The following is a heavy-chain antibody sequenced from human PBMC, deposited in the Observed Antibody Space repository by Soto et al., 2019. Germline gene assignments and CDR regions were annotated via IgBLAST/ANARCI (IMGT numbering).Heavy chain of an antibody. CDR1: GFTFYDYA. J-gene: IGHJ5*01. CDR3: ARGLGYCSSTSCYSIFDS. V-gene: IGHV3-66*01. D-gene: IGHD2-2*01. Sequence: PGGSLRLSCAASGFTFYDYAMHWVRQAPGKGLEWVSIIYSNSSTYYADSVKGRFTISRDNSKNTLYLQMNTLRAEDTAMYYCARGLGYCSSTSCYSIFDSWGQGTLVTVSS. CDR2: IYSNSST.